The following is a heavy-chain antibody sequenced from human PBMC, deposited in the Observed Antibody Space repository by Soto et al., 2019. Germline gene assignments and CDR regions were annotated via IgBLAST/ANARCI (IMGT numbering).Heavy chain of an antibody. J-gene: IGHJ4*02. CDR3: AKDGLVGDYVPWYFDY. D-gene: IGHD4-17*01. CDR2: ISYDGSNK. Sequence: GGSLRLSCAASGFTFSSYGMHWVRQAPGKGLEWVAVISYDGSNKYYADSVKGRFTISRDNSKNTLYLQMNSLRAEDTAVYYCAKDGLVGDYVPWYFDYWGQGTLVTVSS. CDR1: GFTFSSYG. V-gene: IGHV3-30*18.